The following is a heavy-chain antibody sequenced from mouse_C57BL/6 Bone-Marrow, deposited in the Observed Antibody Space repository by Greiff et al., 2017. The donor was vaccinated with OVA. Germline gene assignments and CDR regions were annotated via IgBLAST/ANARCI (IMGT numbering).Heavy chain of an antibody. Sequence: VQLQQSGAELVKPGASVKLSCKASGYTFTSYWMHWVKQRPGQGLEWIGMIHPNSGSTNYNEKFKSKATLTVDKSSSTAYMQLSSLTSEDSAVYYCARSSYDGYFWYFDVWGTGTTVTVSS. V-gene: IGHV1-64*01. CDR3: ARSSYDGYFWYFDV. D-gene: IGHD2-3*01. CDR2: IHPNSGST. CDR1: GYTFTSYW. J-gene: IGHJ1*03.